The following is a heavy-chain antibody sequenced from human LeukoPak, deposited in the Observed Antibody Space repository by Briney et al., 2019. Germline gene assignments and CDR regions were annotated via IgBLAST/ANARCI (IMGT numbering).Heavy chain of an antibody. J-gene: IGHJ4*02. CDR2: IYPGDSDT. Sequence: LGESLKISCQGSGYTYTDYWIGWVRQMPGKGLEWMGIIYPGDSDTRYNPSSEGQVTISVDKSINTAYLQWRSLKASDTAMYYCARRGRKCSSLSCYYFDYWAQGTLITVSS. CDR1: GYTYTDYW. V-gene: IGHV5-51*01. D-gene: IGHD2-2*01. CDR3: ARRGRKCSSLSCYYFDY.